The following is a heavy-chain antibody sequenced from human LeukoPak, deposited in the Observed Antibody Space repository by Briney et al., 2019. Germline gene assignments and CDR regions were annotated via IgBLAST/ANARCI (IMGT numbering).Heavy chain of an antibody. V-gene: IGHV3-30*02. CDR3: AKDFIPFWSGYSGRIPFDY. J-gene: IGHJ4*02. Sequence: PGGSLRLSCAASGFTFSNFGMHWVRQAPGEGLEWVAFISYDGSEEFYADSVKGRFTLSRDNSKNTLYLQMNSLRAEDTAVYYCAKDFIPFWSGYSGRIPFDYWGQGTLVTVSS. CDR2: ISYDGSEE. D-gene: IGHD3-3*01. CDR1: GFTFSNFG.